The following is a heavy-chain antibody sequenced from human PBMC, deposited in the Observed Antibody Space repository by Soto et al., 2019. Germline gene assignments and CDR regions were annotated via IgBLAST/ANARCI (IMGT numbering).Heavy chain of an antibody. CDR2: IIPILGIA. CDR1: GGTFSSYT. CDR3: ARAFRRTTVPTFYYYYGMDV. J-gene: IGHJ6*02. V-gene: IGHV1-69*02. D-gene: IGHD4-4*01. Sequence: QVQLVQSGAEVKKPGSSVKVSCKASGGTFSSYTISWVRQAPGQGLEWMGRIIPILGIANYAQKFQGRVTITADKSTSTAYMELSSLRSEDTAVYYCARAFRRTTVPTFYYYYGMDVWGQGTTVTVSS.